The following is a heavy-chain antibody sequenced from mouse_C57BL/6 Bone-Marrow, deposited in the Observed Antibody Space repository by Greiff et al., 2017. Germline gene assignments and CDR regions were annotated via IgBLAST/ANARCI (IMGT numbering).Heavy chain of an antibody. V-gene: IGHV1-55*01. CDR1: GYTFPSYW. CDR2: IYPTSGRT. CDR3: ARSGPLGRSFDY. Sequence: QVQLQQPGAELVKPGASVKMSCKASGYTFPSYWITWVKQRPGQGLELIGDIYPTSGRTNYNEKFKSKAILTVDTASNTAYMQLSSLTSADSAVFDCARSGPLGRSFDYWGQGTTLTVSS. D-gene: IGHD4-1*01. J-gene: IGHJ2*01.